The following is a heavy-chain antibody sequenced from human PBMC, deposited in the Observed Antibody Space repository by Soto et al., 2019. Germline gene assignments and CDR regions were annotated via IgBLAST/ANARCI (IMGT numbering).Heavy chain of an antibody. J-gene: IGHJ4*02. Sequence: QVQLQESGPGLVKPSETLSLTCTVPGGSISNYFWSWIRQPPGKGLEWIGDIYYSGSTNYNPSLKSRVTKSVDTSKNEFSLKLRSVTSSDTAVYYGARHVDNSGYYPFDYGGQGTLVTVSS. V-gene: IGHV4-59*08. CDR2: IYYSGST. D-gene: IGHD3-22*01. CDR1: GGSISNYF. CDR3: ARHVDNSGYYPFDY.